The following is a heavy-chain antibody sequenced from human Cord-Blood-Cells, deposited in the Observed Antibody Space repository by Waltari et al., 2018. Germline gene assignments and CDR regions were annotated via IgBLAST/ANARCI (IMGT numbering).Heavy chain of an antibody. D-gene: IGHD3-10*01. Sequence: QVQLVQSGAAVKKPGSSVKVSCKASGGTFSSYAIRWVRQAPGQGLEWMGGIIPIFGTANYAQKFQGRVTITADESTSTAYMELSSLRSEDTAVYYCARGPVLLWFGELLGTNFDLWGRGTLVTVSS. CDR2: IIPIFGTA. CDR3: ARGPVLLWFGELLGTNFDL. CDR1: GGTFSSYA. J-gene: IGHJ2*01. V-gene: IGHV1-69*01.